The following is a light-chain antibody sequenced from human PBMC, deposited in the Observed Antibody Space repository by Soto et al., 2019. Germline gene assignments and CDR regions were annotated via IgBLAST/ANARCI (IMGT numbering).Light chain of an antibody. V-gene: IGLV2-8*01. Sequence: QSALTQPPSASGAPGQSVTISCTGTSSDVGGHNYVSWYQQHPGKAPKLIIYEVTKRLSGVPDRFSGSKSGNTASLTVSGLQAEDEADYYCSSYGGSSNYVFGTGTKVTVL. CDR2: EVT. CDR1: SSDVGGHNY. CDR3: SSYGGSSNYV. J-gene: IGLJ1*01.